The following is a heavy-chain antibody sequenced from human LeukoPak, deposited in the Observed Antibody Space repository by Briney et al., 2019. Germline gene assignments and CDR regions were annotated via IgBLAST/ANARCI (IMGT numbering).Heavy chain of an antibody. CDR2: IYYSGST. D-gene: IGHD3-3*01. V-gene: IGHV4-59*12. J-gene: IGHJ4*02. CDR3: ARDFYDFWSGYLSN. Sequence: SETLSLTCTVSGGSISSYYWSWIRQPPGKGLEWIGYIYYSGSTSYNPSLKSRATISVDTSKNQFSLKLSSVTAADTAVYYCARDFYDFWSGYLSNWGQGTLVTVSS. CDR1: GGSISSYY.